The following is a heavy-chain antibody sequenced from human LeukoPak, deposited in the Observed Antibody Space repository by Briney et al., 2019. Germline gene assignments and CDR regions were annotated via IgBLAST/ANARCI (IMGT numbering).Heavy chain of an antibody. Sequence: PGGSLRLSCAASGFFFSNYAMSWVRQAPGKGLEWVSGISDSGSSTYYADSVKGRFTISRDNAKNSLYLQMNSLRAEDTALYYCARVPTVVRDYYYMDVWGKGTTVTVSS. J-gene: IGHJ6*03. CDR2: ISDSGSST. CDR1: GFFFSNYA. D-gene: IGHD4-23*01. V-gene: IGHV3-23*01. CDR3: ARVPTVVRDYYYMDV.